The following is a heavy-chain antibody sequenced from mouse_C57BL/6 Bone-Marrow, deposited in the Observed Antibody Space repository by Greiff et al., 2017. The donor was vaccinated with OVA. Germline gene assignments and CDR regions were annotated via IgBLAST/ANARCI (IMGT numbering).Heavy chain of an antibody. CDR1: GFTFSSYA. J-gene: IGHJ2*01. CDR2: ISDGGSYT. CDR3: ARERAIYPFDY. D-gene: IGHD1-1*01. V-gene: IGHV5-4*01. Sequence: EVKVVESGGGLVKPGGSLKLSCAASGFTFSSYAMSWVRQTPEKRLEWVATISDGGSYTYYPDNVKGRFTISRDNAKNNLYLQMSHLKSEDTAMYYCARERAIYPFDYWGQGTTLTVSS.